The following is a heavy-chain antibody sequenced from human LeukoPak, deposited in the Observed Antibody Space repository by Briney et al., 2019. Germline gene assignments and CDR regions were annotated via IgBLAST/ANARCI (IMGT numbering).Heavy chain of an antibody. V-gene: IGHV3-7*01. CDR1: GFTFSSYW. CDR2: IQQDGSEK. D-gene: IGHD3-22*01. CDR3: AREGYYYDSSGYYSTYFDY. J-gene: IGHJ4*02. Sequence: GRSMRLSCAASGFTFSSYWMSWVRQAPGKGLEWVANIQQDGSEKYYVDSVKGRFTISRDNAKNSLYLQMNSLRAEDTAVYYCAREGYYYDSSGYYSTYFDYWGQGTLVTVSS.